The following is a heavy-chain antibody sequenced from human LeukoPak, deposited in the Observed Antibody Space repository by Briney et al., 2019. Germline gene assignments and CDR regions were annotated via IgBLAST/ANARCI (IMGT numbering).Heavy chain of an antibody. J-gene: IGHJ4*02. D-gene: IGHD6-19*01. CDR3: ARAVVAGFVDY. CDR1: GGSISSYY. V-gene: IGHV4-59*01. CDR2: IYYSGST. Sequence: SETLSLTCTVSGGSISSYYWSWIRQPPGKGLEGIGYIYYSGSTNYNPSLKSRVTISVDTSKNQFSLKLSSVTAADTAVYYCARAVVAGFVDYWGQGTLVTVSS.